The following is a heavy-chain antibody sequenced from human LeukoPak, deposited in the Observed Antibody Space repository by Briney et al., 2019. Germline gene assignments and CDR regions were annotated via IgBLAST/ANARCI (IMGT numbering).Heavy chain of an antibody. CDR3: ASGQYYDLWSGYYVD. Sequence: SETLSLTCAVYGGSFSGHYWSWIRQPPGKGPEWIGEINHSGSTNYNPSLESRVTISVDTSKNHFSLKLSSVTAADTAVYYCASGQYYDLWSGYYVDWGQGTLVTVSA. CDR2: INHSGST. CDR1: GGSFSGHY. V-gene: IGHV4-34*01. J-gene: IGHJ4*02. D-gene: IGHD3-3*01.